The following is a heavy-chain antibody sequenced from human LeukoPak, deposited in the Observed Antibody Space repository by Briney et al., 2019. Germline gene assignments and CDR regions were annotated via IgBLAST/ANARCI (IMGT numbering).Heavy chain of an antibody. CDR2: IIPIFGTA. Sequence: SVKVSCKASGGTFSSYAISWVRQAPGQGLEWMGGIIPIFGTANYAQKFQGKVTITADESTSTAYMELSSLRSEDTAVYYCAVPGIAAAGTQLDYYYYMDVWGKGTTVTVSS. V-gene: IGHV1-69*13. CDR1: GGTFSSYA. D-gene: IGHD6-13*01. CDR3: AVPGIAAAGTQLDYYYYMDV. J-gene: IGHJ6*03.